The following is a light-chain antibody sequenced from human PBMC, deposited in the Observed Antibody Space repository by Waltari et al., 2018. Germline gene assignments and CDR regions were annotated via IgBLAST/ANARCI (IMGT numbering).Light chain of an antibody. Sequence: DIQMTQSPSTLSASVGDRVTITGRADQPINTWLAWYQQKPGKAPKLLIYKASTLERGVPSRFSGSGSGTEFTLTISSLQPDDFATYYCQQYNYFSRTFGQGTKVEVK. CDR1: QPINTW. J-gene: IGKJ1*01. CDR2: KAS. CDR3: QQYNYFSRT. V-gene: IGKV1-5*03.